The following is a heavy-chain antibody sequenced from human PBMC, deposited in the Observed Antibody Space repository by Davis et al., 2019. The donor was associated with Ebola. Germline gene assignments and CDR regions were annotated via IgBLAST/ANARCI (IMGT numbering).Heavy chain of an antibody. CDR2: INPSGGST. CDR3: ARDGVAAPFGDYYYGMDV. J-gene: IGHJ6*02. Sequence: AASVKVSCKASGYTFTSYYMHWVRQAPGQGLEWMGIINPSGGSTSYAQKFQGRVTMTRDTSTSTVYMELRSLRSDDTAVYYCARDGVAAPFGDYYYGMDVWGQGTTVTVSS. V-gene: IGHV1-46*01. D-gene: IGHD3-10*01. CDR1: GYTFTSYY.